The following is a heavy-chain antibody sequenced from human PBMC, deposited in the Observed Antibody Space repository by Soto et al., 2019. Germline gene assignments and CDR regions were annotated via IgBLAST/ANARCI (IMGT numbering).Heavy chain of an antibody. CDR1: GYTLTELS. CDR2: FDPEDGET. V-gene: IGHV1-24*01. Sequence: ASVTVSCKVSGYTLTELSMHWVRQAPGKGLEWMGGFDPEDGETIYAQKLQGRVTMTEDTSTETAYMELSSLISEDTAVYYWATDHGKVVAAAGPHRYFDLWGRGTLVTVSS. CDR3: ATDHGKVVAAAGPHRYFDL. D-gene: IGHD6-13*01. J-gene: IGHJ2*01.